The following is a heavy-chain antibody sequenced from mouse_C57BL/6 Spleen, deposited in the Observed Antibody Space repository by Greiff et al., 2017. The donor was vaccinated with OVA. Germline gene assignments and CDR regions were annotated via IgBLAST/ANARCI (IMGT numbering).Heavy chain of an antibody. V-gene: IGHV5-6*01. CDR1: GFTFSSYG. Sequence: EVQRVESGGDLVKPGGSLKLSCAASGFTFSSYGMSWVRQTPDKRLEWVATISSGGSYTYYPDSVKGRFTISRDNAKNTLYLQMSSLKSEDTAMYYCARRGDSDHFDYWGQGTTLTVSS. CDR3: ARRGDSDHFDY. D-gene: IGHD3-3*01. CDR2: ISSGGSYT. J-gene: IGHJ2*01.